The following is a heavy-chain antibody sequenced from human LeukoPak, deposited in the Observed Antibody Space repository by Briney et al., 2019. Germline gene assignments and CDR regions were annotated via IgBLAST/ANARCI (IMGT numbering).Heavy chain of an antibody. V-gene: IGHV4-39*01. J-gene: IGHJ5*02. CDR3: ARHYGP. CDR1: GGSIRSSYYY. D-gene: IGHD3-10*01. Sequence: SGTLCLTCTVSGGSIRSSYYYWGWIRQPQGRGLGWIGSIYDSGSTYYNPSLKSRVTISVATPKNQFSLKLNSVTAAVTAVYYCARHYGPWGQGTLVTVSS. CDR2: IYDSGST.